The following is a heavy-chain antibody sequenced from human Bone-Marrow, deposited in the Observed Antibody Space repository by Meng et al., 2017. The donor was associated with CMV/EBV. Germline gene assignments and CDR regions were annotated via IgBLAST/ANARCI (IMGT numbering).Heavy chain of an antibody. CDR3: ARDAGTIAVSGIGDY. V-gene: IGHV1-18*01. D-gene: IGHD6-19*01. CDR2: ISAYNGDT. Sequence: ASVKVSCKASGYICTKYGVNWMRQAPGQGPEWMGWISAYNGDTMYAPKVQGRVTMTTDTSTSTAYMELRGLRSDDTAVYYCARDAGTIAVSGIGDYWGQGTLVTVSS. CDR1: GYICTKYG. J-gene: IGHJ4*02.